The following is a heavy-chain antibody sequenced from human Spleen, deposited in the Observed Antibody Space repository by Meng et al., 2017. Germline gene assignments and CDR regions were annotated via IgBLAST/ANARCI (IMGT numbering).Heavy chain of an antibody. CDR3: ARDRAQRSWTPDAFDI. Sequence: GGSLRLSCAASGFTFSSYEMNWVRQAPGKGLEWVSYISSSGSTIYYADSVKGRFTISRDNTKNSLYLQMNSLRAEDTAVYYCARDRAQRSWTPDAFDIWGQGTMVTVSS. D-gene: IGHD3/OR15-3a*01. V-gene: IGHV3-48*03. CDR2: ISSSGSTI. J-gene: IGHJ3*02. CDR1: GFTFSSYE.